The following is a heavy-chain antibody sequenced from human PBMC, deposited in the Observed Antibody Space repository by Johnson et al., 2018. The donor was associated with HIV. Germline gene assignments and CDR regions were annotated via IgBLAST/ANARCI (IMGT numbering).Heavy chain of an antibody. CDR2: ISWDGGST. J-gene: IGHJ3*02. V-gene: IGHV3-43*01. CDR1: GFTFDDDT. Sequence: VLLVESGGGLVQPGGSLRLSCAASGFTFDDDTIQWVRQAPGKGLEWVSLISWDGGSTYYADSVKGRFTISRDNSKNSLYLQMNSLRTEDTALYYCAKDSLSMITWGGAFDIWGQGTMVTVSS. D-gene: IGHD7-27*01. CDR3: AKDSLSMITWGGAFDI.